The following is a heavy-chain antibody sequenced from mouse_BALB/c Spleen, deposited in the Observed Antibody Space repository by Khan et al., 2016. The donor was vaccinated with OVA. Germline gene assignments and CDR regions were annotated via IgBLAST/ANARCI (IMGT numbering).Heavy chain of an antibody. J-gene: IGHJ2*01. CDR3: ARRARK. CDR2: IVPSIGNI. D-gene: IGHD3-3*01. V-gene: IGHV14-3*02. Sequence: ELVESGATVKLSCTASGLYIKASYMHWLKQWLEQVLEWTGRIVPSIGNIKYDPKFQGKATITADTSSNTAYLQLSSLTSEDTAVYYCARRARKWGQGTTLTVSS. CDR1: GLYIKASY.